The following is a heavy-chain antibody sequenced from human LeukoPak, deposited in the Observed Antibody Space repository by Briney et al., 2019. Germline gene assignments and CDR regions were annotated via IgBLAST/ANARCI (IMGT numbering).Heavy chain of an antibody. V-gene: IGHV3-21*01. D-gene: IGHD6-6*01. CDR3: ARDPSIAAHNWFDP. CDR2: ISSSSSYI. Sequence: PGGSLRLSCAASGFTFSSYSMNWVRQAPGKGLEWVSSISSSSSYIYYADSVKGRFTISRDNAKNLLYLQMNSLRAEDTAVYYCARDPSIAAHNWFDPWGQGTLVTVSS. J-gene: IGHJ5*02. CDR1: GFTFSSYS.